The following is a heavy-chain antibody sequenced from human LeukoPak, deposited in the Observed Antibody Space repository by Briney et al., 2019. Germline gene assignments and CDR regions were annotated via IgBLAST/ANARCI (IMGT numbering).Heavy chain of an antibody. V-gene: IGHV3-23*01. D-gene: IGHD4-23*01. CDR3: AKPVVTTGPLDY. CDR1: GFTFSSYG. CDR2: ISCSGGST. J-gene: IGHJ4*02. Sequence: GGSLRLSCAASGFTFSSYGMTWVRQAPGKGREWVSAISCSGGSTYYADSVKGGFTISRHNSKNALYLQKNRQIPEHSAIQYGAKPVVTTGPLDYWGQGTLVTVSS.